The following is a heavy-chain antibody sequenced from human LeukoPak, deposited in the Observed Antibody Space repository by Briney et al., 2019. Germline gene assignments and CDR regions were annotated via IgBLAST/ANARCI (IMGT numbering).Heavy chain of an antibody. V-gene: IGHV1-69*05. D-gene: IGHD3-22*01. J-gene: IGHJ6*03. CDR1: GGTFSSYA. CDR3: ARDYYDSSGFDDYYYYMGV. CDR2: IIPIFGTA. Sequence: ASVRVSCKASGGTFSSYAISWVRQAPGQGLEWMGGIIPIFGTANYAQKFQGRVTITTDESTSTAYMELSSLRSEDTAVYYCARDYYDSSGFDDYYYYMGVWGKGTTVTVSS.